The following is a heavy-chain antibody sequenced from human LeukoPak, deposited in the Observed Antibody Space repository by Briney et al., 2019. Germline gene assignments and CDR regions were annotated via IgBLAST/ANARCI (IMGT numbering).Heavy chain of an antibody. CDR1: GGFISSLY. D-gene: IGHD6-6*01. CDR2: IYYTGST. J-gene: IGHJ4*02. V-gene: IGHV4-59*08. Sequence: SDTLALTCSVSGGFISSLYWSWIRQPPGKGLEWIGYIYYTGSTNYNPSLKSRVTMFVDMSKNQFSLRLSSVTAADTAVYYCARHRAYSSSSPFDYWGQGTLVTGSS. CDR3: ARHRAYSSSSPFDY.